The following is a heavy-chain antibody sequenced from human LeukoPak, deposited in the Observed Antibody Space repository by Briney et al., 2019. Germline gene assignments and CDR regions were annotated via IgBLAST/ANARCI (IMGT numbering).Heavy chain of an antibody. CDR2: ISTSGST. V-gene: IGHV4-4*07. D-gene: IGHD2-15*01. CDR3: ARVVASTSIDS. J-gene: IGHJ4*02. CDR1: GASISNYY. Sequence: SETLSLTCTVSGASISNYYWSWIRQPAGKGLEWIGRISTSGSTNYNPSLKSRVTMSVDTSRNQVSLKVTSVTAADTALYYCARVVASTSIDSWGQGILVTVSS.